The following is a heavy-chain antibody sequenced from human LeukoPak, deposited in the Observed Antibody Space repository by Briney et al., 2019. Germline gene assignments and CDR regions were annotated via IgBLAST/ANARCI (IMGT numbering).Heavy chain of an antibody. Sequence: GGSLRLSCAASGFTFSSYAMSWVRQAPGKGLEWVSAISGSGGSTYYADSVKGRFTISRDNSKNPLYLQMNSLRAEDTAVYYCANTLIGYRSSTSCHGGWFDPWGQGTLVTVSS. CDR2: ISGSGGST. CDR1: GFTFSSYA. J-gene: IGHJ5*02. V-gene: IGHV3-23*01. D-gene: IGHD2-2*01. CDR3: ANTLIGYRSSTSCHGGWFDP.